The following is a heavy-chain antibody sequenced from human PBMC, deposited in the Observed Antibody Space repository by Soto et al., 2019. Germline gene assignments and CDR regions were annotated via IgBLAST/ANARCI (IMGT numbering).Heavy chain of an antibody. J-gene: IGHJ4*02. V-gene: IGHV4-39*01. CDR1: GGSISSSNYY. D-gene: IGHD1-1*01. CDR2: IYYIGNT. Sequence: LSLTCSVSGGSISSSNYYWAWIRQPPGKGLEWIGSIYYIGNTYYNPSLKSRVTMSVDTSKNQFSLKVTSVTAADTAIYYCAREDRTNGYNYDYWGQGTLVTVSS. CDR3: AREDRTNGYNYDY.